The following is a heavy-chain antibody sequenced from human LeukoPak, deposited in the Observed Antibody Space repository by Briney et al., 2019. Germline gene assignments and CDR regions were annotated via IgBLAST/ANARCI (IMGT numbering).Heavy chain of an antibody. CDR2: IYTSGST. J-gene: IGHJ3*02. V-gene: IGHV4-61*02. CDR1: GGSISSGSYY. Sequence: PSETLSLTCTVSGGSISSGSYYWSWIRQPAGKGLEWIGRIYTSGSTKYNPSPKSRVTISVDTSKNQFSLKLSSVTAADTAVYYCAVTTDILTDPNAFDIWGQGTMVTVSS. CDR3: AVTTDILTDPNAFDI. D-gene: IGHD3-9*01.